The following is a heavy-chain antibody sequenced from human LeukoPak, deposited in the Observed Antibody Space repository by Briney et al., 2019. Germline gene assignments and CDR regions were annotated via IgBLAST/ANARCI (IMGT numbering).Heavy chain of an antibody. J-gene: IGHJ4*02. CDR2: IWFDGSQK. D-gene: IGHD5-24*01. Sequence: PGRSLRLSCATSGFTFSRNGMHWVRQAPGKGLEWVAVIWFDGSQKYYADSVKGRFTISRDNSKNTLNLQMNSLSAEDTAVYYCARGDGYNSFDYWGQGTLVTVSS. CDR1: GFTFSRNG. CDR3: ARGDGYNSFDY. V-gene: IGHV3-33*01.